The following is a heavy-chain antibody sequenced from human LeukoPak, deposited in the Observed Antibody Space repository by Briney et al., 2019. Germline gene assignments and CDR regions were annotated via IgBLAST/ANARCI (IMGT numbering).Heavy chain of an antibody. CDR3: AKTTTGYSSGRYPGWPVDY. CDR1: GFTFNNYA. CDR2: ISGSGGGT. Sequence: PGGSLRLSCAASGFTFNNYAVSWARQAPGKGLEWVSAISGSGGGTYYADSVKGRFTISRDNSKNTLYLQMSSLSTEDTAVYYCAKTTTGYSSGRYPGWPVDYWGQGTLVSVSS. V-gene: IGHV3-23*01. D-gene: IGHD6-19*01. J-gene: IGHJ4*02.